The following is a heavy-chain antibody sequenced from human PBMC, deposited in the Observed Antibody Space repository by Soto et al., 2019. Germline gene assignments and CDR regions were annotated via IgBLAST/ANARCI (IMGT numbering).Heavy chain of an antibody. V-gene: IGHV5-51*01. J-gene: IGHJ4*02. Sequence: GESLKISCKGSGYSFSTYWIGWVRQMPGKGLEWMGIIYPGDSESKYSPSFQGQITISVDKSISTVYLQWSSLKASDTAMYYCARLEIFAVDLFYFDYWGQGTLVTVSS. CDR2: IYPGDSES. D-gene: IGHD3-3*01. CDR3: ARLEIFAVDLFYFDY. CDR1: GYSFSTYW.